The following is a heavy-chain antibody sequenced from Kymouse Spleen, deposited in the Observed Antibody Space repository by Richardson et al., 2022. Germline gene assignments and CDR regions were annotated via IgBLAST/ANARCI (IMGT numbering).Heavy chain of an antibody. CDR1: GGSISSGGYY. CDR2: IYYSGST. J-gene: IGHJ6*02. V-gene: IGHV4-31*03. CDR3: AREGIVVVPAAENYYYYGMDV. Sequence: QVQLQESGPGLVKPSQTLSLTCTVSGGSISSGGYYWSWIRQHPGKGLEWIGYIYYSGSTYYNPSLKSRVTISVDTSKNQFSLKLSSVTAADTAVYYCAREGIVVVPAAENYYYYGMDVWGQGTTVTVSS. D-gene: IGHD2-2*02.